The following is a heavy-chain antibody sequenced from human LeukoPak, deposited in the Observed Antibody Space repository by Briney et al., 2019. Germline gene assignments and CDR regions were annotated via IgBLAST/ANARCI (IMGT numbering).Heavy chain of an antibody. V-gene: IGHV4-34*01. CDR1: GGSFSGYY. D-gene: IGHD3-16*02. J-gene: IGHJ4*02. CDR3: ARAGLRLGELSPPYYFDY. CDR2: INHSGST. Sequence: SETLSLTCAVYGGSFSGYYWSWIRQPPGKGVEWIGEINHSGSTNYNPSLKSRVTISVDTSKNQFSLKLSSVTAADMAVYYCARAGLRLGELSPPYYFDYWGQGTLVTVSS.